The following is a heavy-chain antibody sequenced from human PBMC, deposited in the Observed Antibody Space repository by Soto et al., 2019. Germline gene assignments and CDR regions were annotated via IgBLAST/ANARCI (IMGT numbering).Heavy chain of an antibody. V-gene: IGHV4-31*03. CDR3: ARNARGYSYGSLGY. CDR2: IYYSGST. J-gene: IGHJ4*02. Sequence: SETLSLTCTVSGGSISSGGYYWSWIRQHPGKGLEWIGYIYYSGSTYYNPSLKSRVTISVDTSKNQFSLKLSSVTAADTAVYYCARNARGYSYGSLGYWGQGALVTVSS. CDR1: GGSISSGGYY. D-gene: IGHD5-18*01.